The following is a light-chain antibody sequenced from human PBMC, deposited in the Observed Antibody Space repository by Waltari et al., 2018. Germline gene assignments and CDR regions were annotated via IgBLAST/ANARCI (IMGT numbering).Light chain of an antibody. CDR2: GAS. CDR1: QGISNY. CDR3: QQYSSLPLT. V-gene: IGKV3-20*01. Sequence: TQSPSSLSASVGDRVTITCRASQGISNYLAWYQQKPGQAPRLLIYGASSRATGIPDRFSGSGSGTDFSLTISRLEPEDFAVYYCQQYSSLPLTFGPGTKVDLK. J-gene: IGKJ3*01.